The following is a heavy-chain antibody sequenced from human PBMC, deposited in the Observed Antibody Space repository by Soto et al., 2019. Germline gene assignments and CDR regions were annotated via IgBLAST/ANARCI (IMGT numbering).Heavy chain of an antibody. V-gene: IGHV4-4*07. CDR2: IYATGTT. J-gene: IGHJ5*02. Sequence: PSDTLSLPCTVSGASISGFYWSWIRKSAGKGLEWIGRIYATGTTDYNPSLKSRVMMSVDTSKKQFSLKLRSVTAADTAVYYCVRDGTKTLRDWFDPWGQGISVTGSS. D-gene: IGHD1-1*01. CDR1: GASISGFY. CDR3: VRDGTKTLRDWFDP.